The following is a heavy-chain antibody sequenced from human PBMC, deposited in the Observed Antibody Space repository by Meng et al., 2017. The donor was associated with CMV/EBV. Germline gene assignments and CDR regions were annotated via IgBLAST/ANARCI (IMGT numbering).Heavy chain of an antibody. J-gene: IGHJ5*02. CDR1: GYTFTGYY. CDR3: AREWFYCSSTSCGGFDP. V-gene: IGHV1-2*02. Sequence: ASVQVSCKASGYTFTGYYMHWVRQAPGQGLEWMGWIKPNSGGTNYAQKFQGRVTMTRDKSKNQFSLKLSSVTAADTAVYYCAREWFYCSSTSCGGFDPWGQGTLVTVSS. CDR2: IKPNSGGT. D-gene: IGHD2-2*01.